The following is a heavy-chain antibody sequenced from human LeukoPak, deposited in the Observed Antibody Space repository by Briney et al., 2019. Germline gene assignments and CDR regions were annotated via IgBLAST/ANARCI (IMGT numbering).Heavy chain of an antibody. D-gene: IGHD3-10*01. V-gene: IGHV4-59*01. CDR3: ARDPPGDY. Sequence: SETLSLTCTVSGGSISSYYWSWIRQPPGKGLEWIGYIYYSGSTNYNPSLKSRVTVSVDTSKNQFSLKLSSVTAADTAVYYCARDPPGDYWGQGTLVTVSS. CDR2: IYYSGST. J-gene: IGHJ4*02. CDR1: GGSISSYY.